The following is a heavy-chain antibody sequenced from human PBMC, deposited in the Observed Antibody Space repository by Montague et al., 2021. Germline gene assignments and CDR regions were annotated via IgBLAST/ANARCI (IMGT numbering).Heavy chain of an antibody. CDR3: TRPGGYCTNDTCYFWFAP. CDR2: IYSSGST. D-gene: IGHD2-8*01. CDR1: GGSISRSSYY. V-gene: IGHV4-39*01. J-gene: IGHJ5*02. Sequence: SETLSLTCTVPGGSISRSSYYWGWIRQPPGKGLEWIGSIYSSGSTYYNPSLKSRVTISADTSKNQFSLKLSSVAVADTAVYYCTRPGGYCTNDTCYFWFAPWGQGILVTVSS.